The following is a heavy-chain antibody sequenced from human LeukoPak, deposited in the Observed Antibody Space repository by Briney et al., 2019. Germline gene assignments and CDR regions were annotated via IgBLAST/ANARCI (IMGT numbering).Heavy chain of an antibody. D-gene: IGHD2-8*01. CDR3: ARDPNGAFDI. CDR2: INPNSGGT. Sequence: ASVKVSCKASGFTFTSYFMHWVRQAPGQGLEWMGWINPNSGGTNYAQKFQGRVTMTRDTSISTAYMELSRPRSYDTAVYCCARDPNGAFDIWGQGTMVTVSS. V-gene: IGHV1-2*02. CDR1: GFTFTSYF. J-gene: IGHJ3*02.